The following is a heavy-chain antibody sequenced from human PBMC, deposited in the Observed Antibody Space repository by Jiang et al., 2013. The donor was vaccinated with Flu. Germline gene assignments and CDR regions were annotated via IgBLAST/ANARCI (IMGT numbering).Heavy chain of an antibody. V-gene: IGHV1-45*02. CDR3: ARSPLNGDQKYLES. Sequence: VQSGAEVKKTGSSLKISCTPSGYILTYSYVHWVRQAPGQALEWLGWISPLNGNTKYAQKFRDRVRLTRENPVGTISTPMELSNLRPEDSGIYYCARSPLNGDQKYLESWGQGTLVTVSS. D-gene: IGHD7-27*01. CDR1: GYILTYSY. CDR2: ISPLNGNT. J-gene: IGHJ4*02.